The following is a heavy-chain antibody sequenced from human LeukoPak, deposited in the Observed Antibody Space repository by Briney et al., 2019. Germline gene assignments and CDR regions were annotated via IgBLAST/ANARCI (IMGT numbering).Heavy chain of an antibody. CDR2: IYYSGST. D-gene: IGHD6-13*01. V-gene: IGHV4-39*01. CDR1: GGSISSSSYY. Sequence: SETLSLTCTVSGGSISSSSYYWGWIRQPPGKGLEWIGSIYYSGSTYYNPSLKSRVTISVDTSKNQFSLKLSSVTAADTAVYYCARQYSSSWRTPNWFDPWGQGTLVTVSS. J-gene: IGHJ5*02. CDR3: ARQYSSSWRTPNWFDP.